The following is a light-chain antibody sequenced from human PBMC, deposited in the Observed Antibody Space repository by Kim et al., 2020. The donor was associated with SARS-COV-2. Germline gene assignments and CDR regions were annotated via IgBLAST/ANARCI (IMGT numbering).Light chain of an antibody. CDR3: QQDGDSPRT. Sequence: EIVLTQSPVTLSLSPGEGATLSGRASNSVNNDYLAWYQHRPGQAPRLLIYGASTRATGIPDKFSGSGSGTGFTLTISRLDPEDFGMYYCQQDGDSPRTFGQGTKLEI. CDR1: NSVNNDY. V-gene: IGKV3-20*01. J-gene: IGKJ2*02. CDR2: GAS.